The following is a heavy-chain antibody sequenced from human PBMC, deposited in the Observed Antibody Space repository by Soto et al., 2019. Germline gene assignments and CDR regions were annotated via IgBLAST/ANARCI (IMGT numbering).Heavy chain of an antibody. CDR2: IYHSGST. D-gene: IGHD2-15*01. CDR1: GGSISSGGYS. CDR3: ARTVTATQLPRFSDYYGMDV. J-gene: IGHJ6*02. Sequence: PSETLSLTCAVSGGSISSGGYSWSWIRQPPGKGLEWIGYIYHSGSTYYNPSLKSRVTISVDRSKNQFSLKLSSVTAADTAVYYCARTVTATQLPRFSDYYGMDVWGQGTTVTVSS. V-gene: IGHV4-30-2*01.